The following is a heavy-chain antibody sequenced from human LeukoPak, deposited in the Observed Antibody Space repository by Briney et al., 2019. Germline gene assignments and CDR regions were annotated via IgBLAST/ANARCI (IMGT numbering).Heavy chain of an antibody. D-gene: IGHD3-22*01. CDR3: ARGPYSYDSSGAFDI. V-gene: IGHV4-61*02. J-gene: IGHJ3*02. CDR2: ISSSGST. CDR1: GDSISSGDCY. Sequence: SETLSLTCNVSGDSISSGDCYWSWIRQPAGKGLEWIGRISSSGSTNYNPSLKSRVTISVDTSKNQFSLKLSSVTAADTAVYFCARGPYSYDSSGAFDIWGQGTMVTVSS.